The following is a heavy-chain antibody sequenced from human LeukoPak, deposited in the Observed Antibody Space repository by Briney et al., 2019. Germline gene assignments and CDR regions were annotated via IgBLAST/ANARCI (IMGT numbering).Heavy chain of an antibody. V-gene: IGHV4-39*07. D-gene: IGHD4-17*01. CDR2: INHSGST. CDR3: ARGDGDYDRWGVFDY. J-gene: IGHJ4*02. CDR1: GGSISSGGYY. Sequence: SETLSLTCTVSGGSISSGGYYWSWIRQPPGKGLEWIREINHSGSTNYNPSLKSRVTISVDTSKNQFSLKLSSVTAADTAVYYCARGDGDYDRWGVFDYWGQGTLVTVSS.